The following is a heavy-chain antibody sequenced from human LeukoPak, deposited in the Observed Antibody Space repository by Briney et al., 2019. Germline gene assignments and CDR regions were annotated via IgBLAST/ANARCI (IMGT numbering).Heavy chain of an antibody. J-gene: IGHJ4*02. V-gene: IGHV4-39*07. CDR3: ARVVLYYYDSSGYSYYFDY. CDR2: IYHSGST. CDR1: GDSISSSSYY. Sequence: SETLSLTCTVSGDSISSSSYYWGWIRQPPGKGLEWIGSIYHSGSTYYNSSLKSRVTISLDTSKNQFSLKLSSVTAADTAVYYCARVVLYYYDSSGYSYYFDYWGQGTLVTVSS. D-gene: IGHD3-22*01.